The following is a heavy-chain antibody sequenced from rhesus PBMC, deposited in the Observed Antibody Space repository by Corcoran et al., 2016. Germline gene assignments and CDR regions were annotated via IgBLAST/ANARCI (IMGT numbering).Heavy chain of an antibody. CDR1: GGSLSSRW. CDR3: AREGCSRGDCQNSYGLDA. D-gene: IGHD2-39*01. V-gene: IGHV4-80*01. Sequence: QVQLQESGPGLLKPSETLSLTCIVSGGSLSSRWWTWIRQSPGKGLEWIGGSNGYSGNPNSNPPRISRVTTSNAASKTEFSLKLSSGTAADTAVYYCAREGCSRGDCQNSYGLDAWGQGAVVTVSS. CDR2: SNGYSGNP. J-gene: IGHJ6*01.